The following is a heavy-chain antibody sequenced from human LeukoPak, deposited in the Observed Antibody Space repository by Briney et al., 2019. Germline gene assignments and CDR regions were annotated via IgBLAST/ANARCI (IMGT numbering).Heavy chain of an antibody. Sequence: QPGGSLRLSCAGSGFTFSSYAMSWVRQAPGKGLEWVSAISDTGATTYDADSVKGRFTISRDNSRSTLYLQMNSLRAEDTALYYCAKDTSIGRYCTNGVCSPFDDWGQGTLVTVSS. CDR2: ISDTGATT. CDR3: AKDTSIGRYCTNGVCSPFDD. CDR1: GFTFSSYA. D-gene: IGHD2-8*01. V-gene: IGHV3-23*01. J-gene: IGHJ4*02.